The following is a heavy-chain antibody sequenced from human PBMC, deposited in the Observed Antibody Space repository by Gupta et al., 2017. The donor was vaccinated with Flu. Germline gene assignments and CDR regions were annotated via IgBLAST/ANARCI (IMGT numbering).Heavy chain of an antibody. D-gene: IGHD6-6*01. J-gene: IGHJ6*02. CDR2: IIPIFGTA. CDR3: ARGVPEQLVREAYYYYGMDV. Sequence: QVQLVQSGAEVKKPGSSVKVSCKASGGTFSSYAISWVRQAPGQGLEWMGGIIPIFGTANYAQKFQGRVTITADESTSTAYMELSSLRSEDTAVYYCARGVPEQLVREAYYYYGMDVWGQGTTVTVSS. V-gene: IGHV1-69*01. CDR1: GGTFSSYA.